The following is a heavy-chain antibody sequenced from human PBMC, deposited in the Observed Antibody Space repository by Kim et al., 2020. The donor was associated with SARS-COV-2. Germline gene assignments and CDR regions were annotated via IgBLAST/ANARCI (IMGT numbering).Heavy chain of an antibody. V-gene: IGHV3-23*01. J-gene: IGHJ4*02. Sequence: GGSLRLSCAASGFIFSSYAMSWVRQAPGKGLEWVSAISGSGGSTYYADSVKGRFTISRDNSKNTLYLQMNSLRAEDTAVYYCVNRFPYSSGWYGDYWGQGTLVTVSS. CDR1: GFIFSSYA. D-gene: IGHD6-19*01. CDR2: ISGSGGST. CDR3: VNRFPYSSGWYGDY.